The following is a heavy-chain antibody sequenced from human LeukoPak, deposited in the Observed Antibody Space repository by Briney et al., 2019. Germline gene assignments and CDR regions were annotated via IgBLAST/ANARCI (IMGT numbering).Heavy chain of an antibody. CDR2: IVPIFGTA. CDR1: GGTFSSYA. J-gene: IGHJ6*04. CDR3: ATRSAGGYQLLSSYYYYGMDV. V-gene: IGHV1-69*06. D-gene: IGHD2-2*01. Sequence: SVKVCCKASGGTFSSYAISWVRQAPGQGLEWMGGIVPIFGTANYAQKFQGRVTITADKSTSTAYMELSSLRSEDTAVYYCATRSAGGYQLLSSYYYYGMDVWGKGTTVTVSS.